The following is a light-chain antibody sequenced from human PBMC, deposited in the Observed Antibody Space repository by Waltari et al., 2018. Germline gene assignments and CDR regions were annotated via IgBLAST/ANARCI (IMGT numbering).Light chain of an antibody. CDR1: NSNLGSNT. Sequence: QSVLTQPPSLSGTPGQRGTISWSGSNSNLGSNTVGWYQVLQGTTPKLLIHGNDQLPSVVPYLVSVSKFGASGSLAISGLQPEDESEYYCAAWDESLKGWVFGGGTRLTVL. V-gene: IGLV1-44*01. J-gene: IGLJ3*02. CDR3: AAWDESLKGWV. CDR2: GND.